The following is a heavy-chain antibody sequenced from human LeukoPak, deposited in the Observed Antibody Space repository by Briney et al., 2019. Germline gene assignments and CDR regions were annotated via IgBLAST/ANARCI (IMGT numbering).Heavy chain of an antibody. CDR1: GGSISSSSYY. Sequence: PSETLSLTCTVSGGSISSSSYYWGWIRQPPGKGLEWIGSIYYSGSAYYNPSLKSRVTISVDTSKNQFSLKLSSVTAADTAVYYCARHGYGYVAGARGLDYWGQGTLVTVSS. D-gene: IGHD5-18*01. V-gene: IGHV4-39*01. CDR3: ARHGYGYVAGARGLDY. CDR2: IYYSGSA. J-gene: IGHJ4*02.